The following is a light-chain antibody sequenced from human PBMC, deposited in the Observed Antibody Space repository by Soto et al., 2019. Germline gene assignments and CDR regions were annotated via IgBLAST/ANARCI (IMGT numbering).Light chain of an antibody. J-gene: IGLJ2*01. V-gene: IGLV4-69*01. CDR1: SGHSSYA. Sequence: QPVLTQSPSASASLVASVKLTCTLSSGHSSYAIAWHQQQPEKGPRYLMNLNSDGSHSKGDGIPDRFSGSSSGAERYLTISSLQSEDEADYYCQTWGTGILVFGGGTKLTVL. CDR2: LNSDGSH. CDR3: QTWGTGILV.